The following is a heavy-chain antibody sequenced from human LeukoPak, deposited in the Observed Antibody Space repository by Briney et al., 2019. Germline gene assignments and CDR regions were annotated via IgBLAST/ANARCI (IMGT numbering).Heavy chain of an antibody. CDR3: ARGTLYSGWSYYFDD. V-gene: IGHV4-39*07. Sequence: PSETLSLTCSVSGGSVFLSYYYWGWVRQPPGTALEWIGSVYYSGTTSSNPSLKSRVTISVDMSKNEFSLRLRSVTAADTAMYYCARGTLYSGWSYYFDDWGQGNQVTVSS. D-gene: IGHD6-19*01. CDR2: VYYSGTT. CDR1: GGSVFLSYYY. J-gene: IGHJ4*02.